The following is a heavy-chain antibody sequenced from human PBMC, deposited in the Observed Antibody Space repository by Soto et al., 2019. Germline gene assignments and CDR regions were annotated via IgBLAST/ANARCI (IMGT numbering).Heavy chain of an antibody. Sequence: PGXSLRLSGAASGFTFSDYYIDWVRQAPGKGLEWVGRIKSKTDGGTTDYAAPVKGRFTISRDDSKNTLYLQMNSLKTEDTAVYYCTTQSGRYFDWYGMDVWGQGTTVTVSS. CDR2: IKSKTDGGTT. J-gene: IGHJ6*02. D-gene: IGHD3-9*01. V-gene: IGHV3-15*07. CDR3: TTQSGRYFDWYGMDV. CDR1: GFTFSDYY.